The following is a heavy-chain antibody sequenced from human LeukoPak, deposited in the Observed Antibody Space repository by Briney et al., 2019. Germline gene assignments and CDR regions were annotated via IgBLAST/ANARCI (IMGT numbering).Heavy chain of an antibody. D-gene: IGHD3-10*01. CDR2: ISGSGGST. V-gene: IGHV3-23*01. CDR3: AKTHEVNYYGSGSYYMDV. J-gene: IGHJ6*02. CDR1: GFTFSSYA. Sequence: GGSLRLSCAASGFTFSSYAMSWVCQAPGKGLEWVSAISGSGGSTYYADFVKGRLTISRDNSKNTLYLQMNSLRAEDTAVYSCAKTHEVNYYGSGSYYMDVWGQGTTVTVSS.